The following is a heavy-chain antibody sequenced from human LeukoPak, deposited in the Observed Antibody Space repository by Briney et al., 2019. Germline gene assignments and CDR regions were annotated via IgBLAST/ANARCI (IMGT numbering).Heavy chain of an antibody. J-gene: IGHJ3*02. CDR2: ISWNSGSI. CDR1: GFTFDDYA. D-gene: IGHD2-15*01. V-gene: IGHV3-9*01. CDR3: AKDISPIRYCSGGSCEGAFDI. Sequence: GGSLRLSCAASGFTFDDYAMHWVRQAPGKGLEWVSGISWNSGSIGYADSVKGRFTISRDNAKNSLYLQMNSLRAEDTALYYCAKDISPIRYCSGGSCEGAFDIWGQGTMVTVSS.